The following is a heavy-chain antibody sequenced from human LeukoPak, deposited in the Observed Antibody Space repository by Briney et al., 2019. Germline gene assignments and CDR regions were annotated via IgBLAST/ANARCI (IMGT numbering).Heavy chain of an antibody. CDR2: FDPEDGET. CDR3: ATEGRYYDFWSGYQDY. J-gene: IGHJ4*02. D-gene: IGHD3-3*01. CDR1: GYTFTELS. Sequence: ASVKVSCKVSGYTFTELSMHWVRQAPGKGLEWMGGFDPEDGETIYAQKFQGRVTMTEDTSTDTAYMELSSLRSEDTAVYYCATEGRYYDFWSGYQDYWGQGTLVTVSS. V-gene: IGHV1-24*01.